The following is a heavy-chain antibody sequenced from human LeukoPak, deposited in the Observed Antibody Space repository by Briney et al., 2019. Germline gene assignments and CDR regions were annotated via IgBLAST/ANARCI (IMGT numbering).Heavy chain of an antibody. J-gene: IGHJ6*03. V-gene: IGHV3-30*02. CDR3: AKDVVNCGSTSCYFYYYMDV. CDR2: LRYDGSNK. CDR1: GFTFSTYG. Sequence: GGSLRLSCAASGFTFSTYGMYWVRQAPGKGLERVAFLRYDGSNKYYADSVKGRFTISKDNSKNTLYLQMNSLIAEHTAVYYCAKDVVNCGSTSCYFYYYMDVWGKGTTVTVSS. D-gene: IGHD2-2*01.